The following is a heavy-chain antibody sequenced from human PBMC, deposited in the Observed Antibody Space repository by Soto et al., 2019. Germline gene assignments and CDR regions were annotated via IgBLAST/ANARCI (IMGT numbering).Heavy chain of an antibody. Sequence: SSVKVSCKASGGTFSSYAISWVRQAPGQGLEWMGGIIPIFGTANYAQKFQGRVTITADKSTSTAYMELSSLRSEDTAVYYCARSQYYYDSSGYYWDAFDIWGQGTMVTVSS. V-gene: IGHV1-69*06. CDR3: ARSQYYYDSSGYYWDAFDI. J-gene: IGHJ3*02. D-gene: IGHD3-22*01. CDR1: GGTFSSYA. CDR2: IIPIFGTA.